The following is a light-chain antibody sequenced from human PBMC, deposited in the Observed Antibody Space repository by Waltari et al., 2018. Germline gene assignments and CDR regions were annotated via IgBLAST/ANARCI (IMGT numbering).Light chain of an antibody. CDR3: ALYMGSGIWV. J-gene: IGLJ2*01. Sequence: QTVVTQEPSFSVSPGGTVTLTCGLTSGSVPITYYPNWYQQTPGQAPRTLIYSTNTRSSGVPERFSGSILGNKAALTITGAQADDESDYYCALYMGSGIWVFGGGTKVTVL. CDR2: STN. V-gene: IGLV8-61*01. CDR1: SGSVPITYY.